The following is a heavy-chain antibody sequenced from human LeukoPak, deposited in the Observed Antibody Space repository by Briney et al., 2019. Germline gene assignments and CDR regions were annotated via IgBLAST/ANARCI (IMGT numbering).Heavy chain of an antibody. V-gene: IGHV3-30*03. CDR3: ARGSAVTSFEGRH. CDR1: GFTFSSYG. D-gene: IGHD4-17*01. Sequence: GGSLRLSCAASGFTFSSYGMHWVRQAPGKGLEWVAVISYDGSNKYYADSVKGRFTISRDNSKNTLYLQMNSLRPEDTALYYCARGSAVTSFEGRHWGQGTLVTVSS. CDR2: ISYDGSNK. J-gene: IGHJ4*02.